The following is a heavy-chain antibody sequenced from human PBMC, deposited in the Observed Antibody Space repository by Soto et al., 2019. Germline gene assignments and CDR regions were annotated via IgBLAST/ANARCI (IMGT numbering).Heavy chain of an antibody. CDR3: AKDQTHLYGNANYGLDV. J-gene: IGHJ6*02. CDR1: GISFNKCA. CDR2: ISGRGDIT. D-gene: IGHD3-16*01. V-gene: IGHV3-23*01. Sequence: EAQLLESGGGLVQPGGSLRLSCTASGISFNKCAMGWVRQAPGKGLEWVSGISGRGDITYYAGSVKGRFTISRDNSKNTLYLQMNGVRAEDTALYFCAKDQTHLYGNANYGLDVWGQGTTVTVAS.